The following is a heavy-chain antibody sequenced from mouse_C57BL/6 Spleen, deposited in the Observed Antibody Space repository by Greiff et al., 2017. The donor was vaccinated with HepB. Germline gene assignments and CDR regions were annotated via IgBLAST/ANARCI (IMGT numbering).Heavy chain of an antibody. Sequence: EVQLVESGGGLVQPGGSLSLSCAASGFTFTDYYMSWVRQPPGKALEWLGFIRNKANGYTTEYSASVKGRFTLSRDNSQSILYLQMNALRAEDSATYYCARSPVVSYYFDYWGQGTTLTVSS. CDR1: GFTFTDYY. V-gene: IGHV7-3*01. CDR3: ARSPVVSYYFDY. CDR2: IRNKANGYTT. D-gene: IGHD1-1*02. J-gene: IGHJ2*01.